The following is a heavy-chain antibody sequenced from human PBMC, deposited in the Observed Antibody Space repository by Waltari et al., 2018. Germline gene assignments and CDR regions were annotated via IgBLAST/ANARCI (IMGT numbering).Heavy chain of an antibody. D-gene: IGHD4-17*01. CDR1: GGSLSSGGYY. Sequence: QVQLQESGPGLVKPSQTLSLTCTVSGGSLSSGGYYWSWIRQHPGKGLEWIGYIYHSGSTYYAPSLKSRVTISVDRSKNQFSLKLSSVTAEDTAVYYCARANGDYVMEYFDYWGQGTLVTVSS. CDR3: ARANGDYVMEYFDY. CDR2: IYHSGST. J-gene: IGHJ4*02. V-gene: IGHV4-31*03.